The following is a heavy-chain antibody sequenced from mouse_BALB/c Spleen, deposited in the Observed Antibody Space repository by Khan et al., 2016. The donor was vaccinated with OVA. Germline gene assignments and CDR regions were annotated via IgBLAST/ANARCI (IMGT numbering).Heavy chain of an antibody. Sequence: QVQLQQSGSELVRPGVSVKISCKGSDYTFTDYAMYWVKQSHAESLEWIGLISTYSGNTNYNQKFKGKATMTVDKSSTTAYMELARLTSEDSAIYYWARPAYDGYYDYGGQGTTLTVSS. CDR2: ISTYSGNT. CDR3: ARPAYDGYYDY. V-gene: IGHV1S137*01. J-gene: IGHJ2*01. CDR1: DYTFTDYA. D-gene: IGHD2-3*01.